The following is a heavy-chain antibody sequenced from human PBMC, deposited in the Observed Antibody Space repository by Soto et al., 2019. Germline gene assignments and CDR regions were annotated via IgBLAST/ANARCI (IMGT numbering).Heavy chain of an antibody. Sequence: EVQLVESGGGLVKPGGSLRFSCAASGITFSNAWMSWVRQAPGKGLEWVGRIKSKTDGGTTDNAAPVKGRFTISSDDSKNTLNLQMTSLKTEDTAVYYCTTRTWADAFDIWGQGTMVTVSS. J-gene: IGHJ3*02. CDR2: IKSKTDGGTT. V-gene: IGHV3-15*01. CDR3: TTRTWADAFDI. D-gene: IGHD2-2*01. CDR1: GITFSNAW.